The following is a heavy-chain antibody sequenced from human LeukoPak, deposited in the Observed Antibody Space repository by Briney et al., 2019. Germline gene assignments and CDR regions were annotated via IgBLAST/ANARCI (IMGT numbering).Heavy chain of an antibody. CDR1: GGTFSSYA. D-gene: IGHD2-2*01. CDR2: IIPIFGTA. Sequence: ASVKVSCKASGGTFSSYAISWVRQAPGQGLEWMGGIIPIFGTANYAQKFQGRVTITTDESTSTAYMELSSLRSEDTAVYYRARTGVPAATNYYYYYMDVWGKGTTVTVSS. V-gene: IGHV1-69*05. J-gene: IGHJ6*03. CDR3: ARTGVPAATNYYYYYMDV.